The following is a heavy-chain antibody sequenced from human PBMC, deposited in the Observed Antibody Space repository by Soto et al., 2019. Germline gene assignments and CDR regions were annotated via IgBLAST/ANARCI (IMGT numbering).Heavy chain of an antibody. Sequence: EVQLVESGGGLVKPGGSLRLSGAPSGVAFSSYSMTWVRQAPGKGLEWVSFICSISSSIYYVDSVKGRFIISRDNAKNSLYLQMNSLRAEDSAVYYCARDYGEQLVRRGFYYYYLDVWGNGTTVTVSS. J-gene: IGHJ6*03. V-gene: IGHV3-21*01. CDR1: GVAFSSYS. CDR3: ARDYGEQLVRRGFYYYYLDV. CDR2: ICSISSSI. D-gene: IGHD6-6*01.